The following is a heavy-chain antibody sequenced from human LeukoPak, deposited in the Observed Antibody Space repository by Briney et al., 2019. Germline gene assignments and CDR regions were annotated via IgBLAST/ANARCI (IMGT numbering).Heavy chain of an antibody. CDR2: IDPSDSYT. CDR1: GYSFTSYW. Sequence: GESLKISCKGSGYSFTSYWISWVRQMPGKGLEWMGRIDPSDSYTNYSPSFQGHVTISADKSISTAYLQWSSLKASDTAMYYCARQNCRGGSCYWKHYYYYGMDVWGKGTTVTVSS. D-gene: IGHD2-15*01. J-gene: IGHJ6*04. CDR3: ARQNCRGGSCYWKHYYYYGMDV. V-gene: IGHV5-10-1*01.